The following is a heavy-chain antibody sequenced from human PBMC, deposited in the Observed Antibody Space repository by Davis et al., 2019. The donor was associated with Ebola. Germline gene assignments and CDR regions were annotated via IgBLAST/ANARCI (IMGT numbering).Heavy chain of an antibody. CDR3: ARLRGSLYLHY. CDR1: GGSISSYY. CDR2: IFYSGST. J-gene: IGHJ4*02. D-gene: IGHD1-1*01. Sequence: SETLSLTCTVSGGSISSYYWSWIRQPPGKGLEWIGSIFYSGSTLYNPSLKSRVTISVDTSKNQFSLKLSSVTAADTAVYHCARLRGSLYLHYWGQGTLVSVSS. V-gene: IGHV4-59*05.